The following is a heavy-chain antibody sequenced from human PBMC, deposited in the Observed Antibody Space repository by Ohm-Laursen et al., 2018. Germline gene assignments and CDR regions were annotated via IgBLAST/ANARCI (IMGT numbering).Heavy chain of an antibody. V-gene: IGHV1-8*01. Sequence: ASVKVSCKASGYTFTSYDINWVRQATGQGLEWMGWMNPNSGNTGYAQKFQGRVTMTRNTSINTAYMELSSLRSEDTAVYYCARMGPQQPHWYFDLWGRGTLVTASS. J-gene: IGHJ2*01. CDR2: MNPNSGNT. D-gene: IGHD1/OR15-1a*01. CDR3: ARMGPQQPHWYFDL. CDR1: GYTFTSYD.